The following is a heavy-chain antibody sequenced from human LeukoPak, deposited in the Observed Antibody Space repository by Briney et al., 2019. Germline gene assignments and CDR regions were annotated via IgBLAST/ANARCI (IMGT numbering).Heavy chain of an antibody. CDR1: GGTFSSYA. V-gene: IGHV1-69*13. Sequence: SVKVSCKASGGTFSSYAISWVRQAPGQGLEWMGGIIPIFGTANYAQKFQGRVTITADESTSTAYMELSSLRSEDTAVYYCARDTRIAVAGRNKRFDYWGQGTLVTVSS. D-gene: IGHD6-19*01. CDR2: IIPIFGTA. CDR3: ARDTRIAVAGRNKRFDY. J-gene: IGHJ4*02.